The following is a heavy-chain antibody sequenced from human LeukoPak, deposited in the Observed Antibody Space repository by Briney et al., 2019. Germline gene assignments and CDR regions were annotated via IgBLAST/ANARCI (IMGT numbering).Heavy chain of an antibody. Sequence: GGSLRLSCAASGFTFSSYAMSWVRQAPGKGLEWVSGFSGSGDSTKYADSVKGRFTISRDTSKNTLYLQMNSLRADDTAVYYCARAVYYSNYLGYWGQGTLVTASS. CDR2: FSGSGDST. V-gene: IGHV3-23*01. CDR3: ARAVYYSNYLGY. J-gene: IGHJ4*01. D-gene: IGHD3-10*01. CDR1: GFTFSSYA.